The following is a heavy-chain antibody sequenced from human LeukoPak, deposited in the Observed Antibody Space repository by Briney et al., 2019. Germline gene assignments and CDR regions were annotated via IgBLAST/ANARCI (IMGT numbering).Heavy chain of an antibody. D-gene: IGHD2-2*01. J-gene: IGHJ4*02. Sequence: SETLSLTCAVYGGSFSGYYWSWIRQPPGKGLEWIGEINHSGSTNYNPSLKSRVTISVDTSKNQFSLKLSSVTAADTAAYYCARGAPQDIVVVPAAPSFDYWGQGTLVTVSS. CDR2: INHSGST. V-gene: IGHV4-34*01. CDR1: GGSFSGYY. CDR3: ARGAPQDIVVVPAAPSFDY.